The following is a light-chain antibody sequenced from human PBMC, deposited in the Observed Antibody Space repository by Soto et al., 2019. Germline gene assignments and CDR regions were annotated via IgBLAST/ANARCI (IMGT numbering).Light chain of an antibody. V-gene: IGKV3-11*01. CDR2: DAS. CDR1: QSVSSY. J-gene: IGKJ4*01. CDR3: QQRSNWPQIT. Sequence: EIVLTQSPATLSLSPGERATLSCRTSQSVSSYLAWYQQKPGQAPRLLIYDASNRATGIPARFSGSGSGTDFTLTISSLEPEDFAVYCCQQRSNWPQITFGGGTKVDIK.